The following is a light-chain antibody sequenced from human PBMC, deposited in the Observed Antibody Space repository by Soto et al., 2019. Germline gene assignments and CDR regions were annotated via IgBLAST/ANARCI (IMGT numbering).Light chain of an antibody. CDR2: STN. V-gene: IGLV1-44*01. CDR3: AAWDDSLHGVV. CDR1: SSNIGSHT. Sequence: QAVVTQPPSASGTPGQRVTISCSGSSSNIGSHTVNWYQQLPGTAPKLLIYSTNQRPSGVPDRFSGSKSGTSASLAISGLQSEDEADYYCAAWDDSLHGVVFGGGTKVTVL. J-gene: IGLJ2*01.